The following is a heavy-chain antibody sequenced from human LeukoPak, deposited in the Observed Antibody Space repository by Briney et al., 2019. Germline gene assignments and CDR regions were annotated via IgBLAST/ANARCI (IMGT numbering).Heavy chain of an antibody. CDR3: ARLAGVTEYCYYYYMDV. Sequence: SETLSFTCTVSGDSINTASAYWTWIRQPAGKGLEWIGRISISGRTNYNPSLKSRVTISIDASKNQFSLRLSSVTAADTAVYYCARLAGVTEYCYYYYMDVWGKGTTVTVSS. V-gene: IGHV4-61*02. J-gene: IGHJ6*03. CDR1: GDSINTASAY. D-gene: IGHD2/OR15-2a*01. CDR2: ISISGRT.